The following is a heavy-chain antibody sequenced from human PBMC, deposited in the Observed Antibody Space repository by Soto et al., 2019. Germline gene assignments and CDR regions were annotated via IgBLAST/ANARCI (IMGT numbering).Heavy chain of an antibody. D-gene: IGHD3-16*01. CDR1: GGSISSSHW. CDR2: IYHSGST. Sequence: QVQLQESGPGLVKPSGTLSLSCAVSGGSISSSHWWTWVRQPPGKGLEWIGEIYHSGSTNYNPSLKSRVTISIDPSRNQFSLNLSFVTAGEPAVYYCGSSGGGEDYWGQGILVTVSS. V-gene: IGHV4-4*02. CDR3: GSSGGGEDY. J-gene: IGHJ4*02.